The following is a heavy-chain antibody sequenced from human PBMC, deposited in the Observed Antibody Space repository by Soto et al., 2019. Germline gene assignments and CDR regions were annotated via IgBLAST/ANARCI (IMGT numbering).Heavy chain of an antibody. Sequence: EVQLVQYGGGLIQPEGSLKLSCAAPGIIVSSNYMSWVRQAPGKGLEWVSVLYHGGSTYYADSVKGRFTISRDNSKNTLFLQMNSLRAEDTAVYYCTSSRYGDPDYWGQGTLVTVSS. CDR1: GIIVSSNY. D-gene: IGHD4-17*01. CDR3: TSSRYGDPDY. V-gene: IGHV3-53*01. CDR2: LYHGGST. J-gene: IGHJ4*02.